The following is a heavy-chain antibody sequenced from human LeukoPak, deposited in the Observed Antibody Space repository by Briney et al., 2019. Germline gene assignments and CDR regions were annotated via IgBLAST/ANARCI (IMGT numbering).Heavy chain of an antibody. CDR1: GFTFRFYA. CDR3: AKAYSSSLYGDAFHI. CDR2: ISGDASVS. Sequence: GGSLRLSCAGSGFTFRFYAMTWVRLAPGKGLEWLSGISGDASVSRHADSVKGRFNISRDNSKNTLYLQLNGLRVEDTAIYYCAKAYSSSLYGDAFHIWGQGTMVTVSP. D-gene: IGHD6-13*01. J-gene: IGHJ3*02. V-gene: IGHV3-23*01.